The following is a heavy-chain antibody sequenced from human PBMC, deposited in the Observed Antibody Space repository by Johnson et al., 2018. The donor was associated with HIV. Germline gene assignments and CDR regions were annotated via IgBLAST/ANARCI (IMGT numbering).Heavy chain of an antibody. J-gene: IGHJ3*02. D-gene: IGHD6-6*01. CDR2: ISWNSGSI. CDR1: GFTFDDYA. V-gene: IGHV3-9*01. CDR3: ASLSSSGAFDI. Sequence: VQLVESGGGLVQPGRSLRLSCAASGFTFDDYAMHWVRQAPGKGLEWVSGISWNSGSIGYADSVKGRFTISRDNAKNSLYLQMNSLRAEDTALYYCASLSSSGAFDIWGQGTMVTVSS.